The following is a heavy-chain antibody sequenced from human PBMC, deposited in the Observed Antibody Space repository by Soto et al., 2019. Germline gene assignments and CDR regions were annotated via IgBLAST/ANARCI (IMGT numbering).Heavy chain of an antibody. CDR1: GFTFSDYY. Sequence: AGGSLRLSCAASGFTFSDYYMSWIRQAPGKGLEWVSYISSSGSTIYYADSVKGRFTISRDNAKNSLYLQMNSLRAEDTAVYYCATDCSSTSCRVRAYYYYGMDVWGQGTTVTVSS. CDR3: ATDCSSTSCRVRAYYYYGMDV. D-gene: IGHD2-2*01. J-gene: IGHJ6*02. V-gene: IGHV3-11*01. CDR2: ISSSGSTI.